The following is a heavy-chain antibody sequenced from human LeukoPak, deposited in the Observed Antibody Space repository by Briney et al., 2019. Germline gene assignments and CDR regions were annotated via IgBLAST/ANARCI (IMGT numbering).Heavy chain of an antibody. CDR3: ARQRADYFYHYMDV. CDR2: IYYSGTT. V-gene: IGHV4-39*01. CDR1: GGSIDSSSYY. Sequence: PSETLSLTCTVSGGSIDSSSYYWDWIRQPPGKGLEWLGNIYYSGTTFYTSSLKSRVTISTDMSKNQCSLRLTSVTAADTAVYYCARQRADYFYHYMDVWGKGTTVIVSS. J-gene: IGHJ6*03.